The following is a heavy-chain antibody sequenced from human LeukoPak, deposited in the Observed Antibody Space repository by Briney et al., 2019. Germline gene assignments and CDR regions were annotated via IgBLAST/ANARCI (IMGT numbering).Heavy chain of an antibody. D-gene: IGHD3-9*01. CDR1: GFTFSNAW. CDR3: TTAAATYYDILTGYEGYGY. CDR2: IKSKTDGGTT. J-gene: IGHJ4*02. V-gene: IGHV3-15*01. Sequence: GGSLRLSCAASGFTFSNAWMSWVRQAPGKGLEWVGRIKSKTDGGTTDYAAPVKGRFTISRDDSKNTLYLQMNSLKTEDTAVYYCTTAAATYYDILTGYEGYGYWGQGTLVTVSS.